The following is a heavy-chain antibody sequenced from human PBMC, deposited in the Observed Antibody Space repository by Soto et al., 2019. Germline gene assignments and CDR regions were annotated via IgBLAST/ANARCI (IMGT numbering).Heavy chain of an antibody. CDR2: VSSTGST. D-gene: IGHD5-12*01. V-gene: IGHV4-59*01. CDR3: ARSHIVPRLFMYPYDY. Sequence: SETLSLTCTVSGASITQYYWNWIRQSPGKGLEWIVSVSSTGSTVFSPSLTSRVTVSLDTSKNQFSLTLNSVTAADTAVYYYARSHIVPRLFMYPYDYWGQGTLVTVSS. J-gene: IGHJ4*02. CDR1: GASITQYY.